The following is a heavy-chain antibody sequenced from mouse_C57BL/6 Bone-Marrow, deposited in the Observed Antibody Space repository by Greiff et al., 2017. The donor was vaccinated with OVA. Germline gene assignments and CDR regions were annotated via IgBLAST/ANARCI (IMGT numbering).Heavy chain of an antibody. CDR1: GFSLTSYG. Sequence: QVQLKESGPGLVAPSQSLSITCTVSGFSLTSYGVDWVRQSPGKGLEWLGVIWGVGSTNYNSAPKSRLSISKDNSKSQVFLKMNSLQTDDTAMYYCASGPYWGQGTLVTVSA. J-gene: IGHJ3*01. CDR2: IWGVGST. V-gene: IGHV2-6*01. CDR3: ASGPY.